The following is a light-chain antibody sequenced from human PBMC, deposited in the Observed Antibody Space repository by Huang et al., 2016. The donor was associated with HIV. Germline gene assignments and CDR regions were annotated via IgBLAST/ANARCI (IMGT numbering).Light chain of an antibody. Sequence: IVLTQSPPTLSIYPGERVTLSCRASQSVGDSVAWYQQKPGQAPRLLIYDASQRASGVSARFSGSGSGTEFILTISSLEPEDYAVYYCQQRSKWLSFGGGTKVEIK. CDR2: DAS. J-gene: IGKJ4*01. V-gene: IGKV3-11*01. CDR3: QQRSKWLS. CDR1: QSVGDS.